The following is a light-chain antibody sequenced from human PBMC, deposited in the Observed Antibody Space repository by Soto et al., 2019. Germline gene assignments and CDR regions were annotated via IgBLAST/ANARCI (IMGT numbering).Light chain of an antibody. CDR3: SSYAGSSIFVV. CDR1: ISDVGSYNL. J-gene: IGLJ2*01. CDR2: EVT. Sequence: QSALTQPASVSGSPGQSITISCTGTISDVGSYNLVSWYQHLPGKAPKLMIFEVTKRPSGVSTRFSGSKSGNTASLTISGLQAEDEADYYCSSYAGSSIFVVFGGGTKLTVL. V-gene: IGLV2-23*02.